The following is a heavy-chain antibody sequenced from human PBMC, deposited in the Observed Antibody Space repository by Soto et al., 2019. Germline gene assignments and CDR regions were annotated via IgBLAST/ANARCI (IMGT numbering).Heavy chain of an antibody. CDR2: IKSKLAGGTK. Sequence: EVQLVESGGGLVKPGGSLRLSCAASGFTFSNGWMSWVRQAPGKGLEWVARIKSKLAGGTKDYTAPVKGRFTISSDDSKDTLYLRMNRLETVDTAVYYRTTDPTESFCDGGPCYSVQTKIQDSWGQGTLVTVSS. V-gene: IGHV3-15*01. CDR3: TTDPTESFCDGGPCYSVQTKIQDS. D-gene: IGHD2-15*01. CDR1: GFTFSNGW. J-gene: IGHJ4*02.